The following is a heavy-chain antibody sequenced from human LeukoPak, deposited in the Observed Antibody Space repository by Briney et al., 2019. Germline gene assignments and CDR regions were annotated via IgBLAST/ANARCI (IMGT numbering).Heavy chain of an antibody. V-gene: IGHV3-7*01. J-gene: IGHJ4*02. D-gene: IGHD5-12*01. Sequence: GGSLRLSCAASGFTFSSYWMSWVRQAPGRGLEWVANIKQDGSEKYYVDSVKGRFTISRDNAKNSLYLQMNSLRAEDTAVYYCARDLDVDIVATIEGGYYFDYWGQGTLVTVSS. CDR1: GFTFSSYW. CDR2: IKQDGSEK. CDR3: ARDLDVDIVATIEGGYYFDY.